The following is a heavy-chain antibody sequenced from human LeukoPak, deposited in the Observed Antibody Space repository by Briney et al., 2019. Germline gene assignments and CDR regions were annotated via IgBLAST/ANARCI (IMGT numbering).Heavy chain of an antibody. CDR3: VRDFGITVAGNEPYPFQH. V-gene: IGHV1-18*01. D-gene: IGHD6-19*01. Sequence: ASVKVSCKASGYTFSSYGISWVRQAPGQGLEWMGWISADNGNTNYAQKLQGRLTMTTDTSTSTAYMELRSLRSDDTAVYYCVRDFGITVAGNEPYPFQHWGQGTLVTVSS. CDR1: GYTFSSYG. J-gene: IGHJ1*01. CDR2: ISADNGNT.